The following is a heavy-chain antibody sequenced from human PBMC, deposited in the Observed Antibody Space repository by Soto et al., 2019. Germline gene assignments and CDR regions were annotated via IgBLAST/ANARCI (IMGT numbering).Heavy chain of an antibody. D-gene: IGHD3-9*01. CDR2: INDRGSI. Sequence: QVQLQQWGAGPLRPLETLSLTCGVSGGSFSGYYWAWIRQSPGKGLEWIGEINDRGSINYNPSLKSRVSISVDTSQKHYSLTLRSVTAADTAVYYCARESHDILTGPPWVWYFDLWGRGTLVTVSS. J-gene: IGHJ2*01. V-gene: IGHV4-34*01. CDR1: GGSFSGYY. CDR3: ARESHDILTGPPWVWYFDL.